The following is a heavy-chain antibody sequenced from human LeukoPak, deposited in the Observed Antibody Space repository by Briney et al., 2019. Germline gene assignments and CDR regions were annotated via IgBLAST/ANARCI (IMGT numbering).Heavy chain of an antibody. CDR2: IYYSGNT. CDR3: ARYRNEALFAFDI. Sequence: KPSETLSLTCTVSGDSISNYYWSWIRQPPGKGPEWIGYIYYSGNTDYNPSLKSRVTISVDTSKNQFSLRLNSVTAADTAVYYCARYRNEALFAFDIWGQGTMVTVSS. V-gene: IGHV4-59*01. CDR1: GDSISNYY. D-gene: IGHD1-14*01. J-gene: IGHJ3*02.